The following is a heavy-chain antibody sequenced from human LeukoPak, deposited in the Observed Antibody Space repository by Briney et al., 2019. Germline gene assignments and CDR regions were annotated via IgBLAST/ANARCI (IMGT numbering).Heavy chain of an antibody. CDR2: IYYSGGT. D-gene: IGHD6-19*01. V-gene: IGHV4-59*01. CDR3: ARAHSSGWPHMFDP. Sequence: SETLSLTCTVSGGSISTYSWTWIRQPPGKGLEWIGNIYYSGGTNYNPSLKSRVTISIDTSKNQFSLKVSSVTAADTAVYYCARAHSSGWPHMFDPWGQGTLVTVPS. J-gene: IGHJ5*02. CDR1: GGSISTYS.